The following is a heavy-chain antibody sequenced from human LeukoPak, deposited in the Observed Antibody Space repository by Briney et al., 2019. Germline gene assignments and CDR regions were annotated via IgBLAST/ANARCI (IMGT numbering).Heavy chain of an antibody. CDR2: IYYSGST. CDR1: GGSISSSSYY. CDR3: ARRIRYYYDSSGYDY. D-gene: IGHD3-22*01. V-gene: IGHV4-39*07. J-gene: IGHJ4*02. Sequence: PSETLSLTCTVSGGSISSSSYYWGWIRQPPGKGLEWIGSIYYSGSTYYNPSLKSRVTISVDTSKNQFSLKLSSVTAADTAVYYCARRIRYYYDSSGYDYWGQGTLVTVSS.